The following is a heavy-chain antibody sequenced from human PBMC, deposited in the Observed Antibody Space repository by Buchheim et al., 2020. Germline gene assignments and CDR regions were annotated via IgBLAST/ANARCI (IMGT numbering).Heavy chain of an antibody. CDR1: GGSFSGYY. D-gene: IGHD3-22*01. CDR2: IYYSGST. Sequence: QVQLQQWGAGLLKPSETLSLTCAVYGGSFSGYYWSWIRQHPGKGLEWIGYIYYSGSTYYNPSLKSRVTISVDTSKNQFSLKLSSVTAADTAVYYCARAYHSSGYYYDWGQGTL. J-gene: IGHJ4*02. CDR3: ARAYHSSGYYYD. V-gene: IGHV4-34*01.